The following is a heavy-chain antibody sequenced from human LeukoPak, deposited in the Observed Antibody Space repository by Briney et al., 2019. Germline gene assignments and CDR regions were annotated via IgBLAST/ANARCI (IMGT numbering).Heavy chain of an antibody. D-gene: IGHD1-26*01. J-gene: IGHJ4*02. CDR2: INQDGSAI. CDR3: AKVRRRGIGATAYYFDY. Sequence: PGGSLRLSCVASGFMFSDYWMSWVRRAPGKGLEWVANINQDGSAIYYVGSVRGRFTVSRDNDKNSVLLQMNSLRAEDTAVYYCAKVRRRGIGATAYYFDYWGQGTLVTVSS. V-gene: IGHV3-7*03. CDR1: GFMFSDYW.